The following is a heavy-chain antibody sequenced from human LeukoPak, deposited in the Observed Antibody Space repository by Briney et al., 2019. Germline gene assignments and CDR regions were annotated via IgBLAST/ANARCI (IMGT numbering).Heavy chain of an antibody. CDR1: GYTFSNYG. J-gene: IGHJ6*02. Sequence: ASVKVSCKASGYTFSNYGISWVRQAPGQGLEWMGWISAYNGNTKYAQRFQGRVTMTTDTSTGTAHMELRSLISEDTAVYFCARGIVGATALMDVWGQGNTVTVSS. V-gene: IGHV1-18*01. D-gene: IGHD1-26*01. CDR2: ISAYNGNT. CDR3: ARGIVGATALMDV.